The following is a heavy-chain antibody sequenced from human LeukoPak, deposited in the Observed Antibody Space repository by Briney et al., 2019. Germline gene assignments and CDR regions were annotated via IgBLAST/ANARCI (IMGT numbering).Heavy chain of an antibody. D-gene: IGHD1-7*01. Sequence: GGSLRLSCAASGFTFSSYWMYWVRQVPGKGLVWVSGINGDGRTTRYADSVKGRFTISRDNAKNTLYLQMNSLRAEDTAVYYCASYNWNFLNDYWGQGTLVTVSS. CDR3: ASYNWNFLNDY. CDR1: GFTFSSYW. V-gene: IGHV3-74*01. J-gene: IGHJ4*02. CDR2: INGDGRTT.